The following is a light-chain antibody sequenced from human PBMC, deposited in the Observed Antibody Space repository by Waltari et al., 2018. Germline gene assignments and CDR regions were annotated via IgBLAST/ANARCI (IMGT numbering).Light chain of an antibody. V-gene: IGLV3-21*01. CDR1: NIERKR. Sequence: SYVLTQPPSVSVAPGETARITCGGNNIERKRGHSYRQRPGQAPVVVISYDNDRAAGIPERFSGSNSGNTATLTISRVEAGDEADYYCQVWDANTDPGVFGTGTEVTVL. CDR2: YDN. CDR3: QVWDANTDPGV. J-gene: IGLJ1*01.